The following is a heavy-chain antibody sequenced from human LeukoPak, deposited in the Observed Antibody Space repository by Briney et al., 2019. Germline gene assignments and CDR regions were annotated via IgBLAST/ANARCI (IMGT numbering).Heavy chain of an antibody. CDR3: ARDGDRGGYYYGPFDN. CDR2: ICSSGRTI. D-gene: IGHD3-22*01. J-gene: IGHJ4*02. V-gene: IGHV3-48*04. Sequence: PGGSLRLSCAASGFTFSLIGWTWVRQAPGKGLEWISYICSSGRTINYADSVKSRFTISRDNAKNASYLQMNNLRAEDTAVYYCARDGDRGGYYYGPFDNWGQGTLVTVSS. CDR1: GFTFSLIG.